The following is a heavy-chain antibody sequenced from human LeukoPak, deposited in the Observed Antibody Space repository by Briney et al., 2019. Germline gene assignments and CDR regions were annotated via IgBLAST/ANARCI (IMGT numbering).Heavy chain of an antibody. CDR3: AKLPLGYCSSTSCYTHDY. V-gene: IGHV3-23*01. Sequence: PGGSLRLSCAASGFTFSSYAMTWVRQAPGKGLEWVSAISGSGDSTYYADSVKGLFTISRDNSKNTLYLQMNSLRAGDTAVYYCAKLPLGYCSSTSCYTHDYWGQGTLVTVSS. CDR2: ISGSGDST. D-gene: IGHD2-2*02. J-gene: IGHJ4*02. CDR1: GFTFSSYA.